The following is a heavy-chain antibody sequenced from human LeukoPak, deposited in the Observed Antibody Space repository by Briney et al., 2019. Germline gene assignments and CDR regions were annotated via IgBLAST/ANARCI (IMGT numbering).Heavy chain of an antibody. V-gene: IGHV4-38-2*01. J-gene: IGHJ4*02. CDR3: ASLRDTSFGAVIPWPYFDY. CDR1: GYSISSGYY. D-gene: IGHD3-3*01. Sequence: SETLSLTCAVSGYSISSGYYWGWIRQPPGKGLEWIGSIYHSGSTYYNPSLKSRVTISVDTSKNQFSLKLSSVTAADTAVYYCASLRDTSFGAVIPWPYFDYWGQGTLVTVSS. CDR2: IYHSGST.